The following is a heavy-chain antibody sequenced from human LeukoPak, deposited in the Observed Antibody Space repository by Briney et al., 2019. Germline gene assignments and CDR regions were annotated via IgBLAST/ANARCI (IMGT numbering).Heavy chain of an antibody. CDR3: ARALYYDSSGYLYYFDY. D-gene: IGHD3-22*01. CDR1: GFTFSDYY. CDR2: ISSSGSTI. V-gene: IGHV3-11*01. Sequence: GGSLRLSCAASGFTFSDYYMSWIRQAPGKGLAWVSYISSSGSTIYYADSVKGRFTISRDNPKNSLYLQMNSLRAEDTAVYYCARALYYDSSGYLYYFDYWGQGTLVTVSS. J-gene: IGHJ4*02.